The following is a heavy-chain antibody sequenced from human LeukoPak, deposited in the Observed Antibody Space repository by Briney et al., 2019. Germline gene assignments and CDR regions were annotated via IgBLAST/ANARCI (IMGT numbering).Heavy chain of an antibody. CDR1: GGSFSGYY. CDR2: INHSGST. J-gene: IGHJ4*02. CDR3: ARYSSSSNFDY. Sequence: SETLSLTCPVYGGSFSGYYWSWIRQPPGKGLGWIGEINHSGSTNYNPSLKSRVTISVDTSKNQFSLKLSSVTAADTAVYYCARYSSSSNFDYWGQGTLVTVSS. D-gene: IGHD6-6*01. V-gene: IGHV4-34*01.